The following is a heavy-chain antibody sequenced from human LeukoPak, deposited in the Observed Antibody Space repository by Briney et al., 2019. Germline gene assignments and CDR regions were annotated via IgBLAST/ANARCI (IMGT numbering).Heavy chain of an antibody. J-gene: IGHJ4*02. CDR1: GFTFNKYD. V-gene: IGHV3-30*18. CDR2: ISYDGSNK. Sequence: GGSLRLSCAAPGFTFNKYDMHWVRQAPGKGLEWVAVISYDGSNKYYADSVKGRFTISRDNSKNTLYLQMNSLKTEDTAVYYCTKGRYTSGGFGYWGQGTLVTVSS. CDR3: TKGRYTSGGFGY. D-gene: IGHD6-19*01.